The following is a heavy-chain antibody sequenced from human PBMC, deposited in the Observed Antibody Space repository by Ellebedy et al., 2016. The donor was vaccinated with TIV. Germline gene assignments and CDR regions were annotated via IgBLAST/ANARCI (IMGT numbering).Heavy chain of an antibody. CDR1: GGSISSSSYY. CDR2: INYSGGT. Sequence: SETLSLXXTVSGGSISSSSYYWGWIRQPPGKGLEWIANINYSGGTYYNPSLKSRITMSVVTSKNQISLRLNSVTAADTAVYYCARVHCSITTCDYYYMDVWGKGTTVTVSS. J-gene: IGHJ6*03. V-gene: IGHV4-39*07. D-gene: IGHD1-1*01. CDR3: ARVHCSITTCDYYYMDV.